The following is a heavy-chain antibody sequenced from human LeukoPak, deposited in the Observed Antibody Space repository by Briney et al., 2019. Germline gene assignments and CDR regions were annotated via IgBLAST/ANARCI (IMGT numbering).Heavy chain of an antibody. V-gene: IGHV3-30*04. Sequence: GGSLRLSCAASGFTFSSFAMHWVRQAPGKGLEWVAVISYDGRNKYYADSVKGRFTISRDNSKNTLYLQMNSLRAEDTAVYYCARNSPDDYGDSVDYWGQGTLVTVFS. CDR3: ARNSPDDYGDSVDY. J-gene: IGHJ4*02. CDR1: GFTFSSFA. D-gene: IGHD4-17*01. CDR2: ISYDGRNK.